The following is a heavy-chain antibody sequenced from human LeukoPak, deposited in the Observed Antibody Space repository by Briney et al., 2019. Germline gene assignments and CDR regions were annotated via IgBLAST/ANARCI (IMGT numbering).Heavy chain of an antibody. V-gene: IGHV3-23*01. CDR2: ISGSGGST. J-gene: IGHJ4*02. Sequence: GGSLRLSCAASGFTFSSYAMSWVRQAPGKGLEWVSAISGSGGSTYYADSVKGRFTISRDNSKNTLCLQMNSLRAEDTAVYYCAKVQTGYSSSLYYFDYWGQGTLVTVSS. D-gene: IGHD6-13*01. CDR1: GFTFSSYA. CDR3: AKVQTGYSSSLYYFDY.